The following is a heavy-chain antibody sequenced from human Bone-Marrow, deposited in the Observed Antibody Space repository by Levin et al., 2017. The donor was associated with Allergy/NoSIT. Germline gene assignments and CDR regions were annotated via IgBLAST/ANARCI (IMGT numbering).Heavy chain of an antibody. V-gene: IGHV3-64D*06. CDR3: VKVRGGLGYCSSTSCRQREYYYDYMDV. CDR2: ISSNGGST. CDR1: GFTFSSYA. J-gene: IGHJ6*03. D-gene: IGHD2-2*01. Sequence: GESLKISCSASGFTFSSYAMHWVRQAPGKGLEYVSAISSNGGSTYYADSVKGRFTISRDNSKNTLYLQMSSLRAEDTAVYYCVKVRGGLGYCSSTSCRQREYYYDYMDVWGKGTTVTVSS.